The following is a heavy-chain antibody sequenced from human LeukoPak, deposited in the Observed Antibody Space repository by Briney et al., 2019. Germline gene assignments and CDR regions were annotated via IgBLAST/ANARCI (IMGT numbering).Heavy chain of an antibody. CDR1: GGSISSSSYY. CDR3: ARECSGGSCSDAFDI. CDR2: IYYSGST. J-gene: IGHJ3*02. D-gene: IGHD2-15*01. Sequence: PSETLSLTCTVSGGSISSSSYYWGWIRQPPGKGLEWIGSIYYSGSTYYNPSLKSRVTISVDTSKNQFSLKLSSVTAADTAVYYCARECSGGSCSDAFDIWGQGTMVTVSS. V-gene: IGHV4-39*07.